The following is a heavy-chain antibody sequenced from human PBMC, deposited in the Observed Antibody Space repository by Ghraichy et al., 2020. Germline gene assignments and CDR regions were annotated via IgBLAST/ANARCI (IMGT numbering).Heavy chain of an antibody. D-gene: IGHD5-24*01. CDR2: IYSGGST. Sequence: GGSLRLSCAASGFTVSSNYMSWVRQAPGKGLEWVSVIYSGGSTYYADSVKGSFTISRDNSKNTLYLQMNSLRAEDTAVYYCARDREMATVYWGQGTLVTVSS. CDR1: GFTVSSNY. CDR3: ARDREMATVY. V-gene: IGHV3-66*01. J-gene: IGHJ4*02.